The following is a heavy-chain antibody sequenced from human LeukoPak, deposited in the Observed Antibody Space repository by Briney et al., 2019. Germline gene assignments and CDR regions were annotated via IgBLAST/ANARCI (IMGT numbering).Heavy chain of an antibody. CDR1: GFTFSSYA. Sequence: GGSLRLSCAASGFTFSSYAMSWVREAPGKGLEWVAGISVSGVSTYYADSVKGRFTKWRDNCKNTLYMQMNSLSAEDTSLYYCARDPYGDYVFDYWGQGTLVTVSS. D-gene: IGHD4-17*01. CDR3: ARDPYGDYVFDY. CDR2: ISVSGVST. V-gene: IGHV3-23*01. J-gene: IGHJ4*02.